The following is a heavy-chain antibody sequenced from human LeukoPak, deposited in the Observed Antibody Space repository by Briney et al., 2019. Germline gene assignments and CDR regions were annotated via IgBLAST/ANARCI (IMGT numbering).Heavy chain of an antibody. CDR2: ISAYNRST. D-gene: IGHD3-22*01. V-gene: IGHV1-18*01. CDR3: ARPYDSSGYYNYYFDN. CDR1: GYSFITYG. J-gene: IGHJ4*02. Sequence: ASVKVSCKASGYSFITYGISWVRQAPGQGLEWMGWISAYNRSTDYAQNLQGRVTMTTDTPTSTAYMEMRSLRSDDTAVYYCARPYDSSGYYNYYFDNWGQGTLVTVSS.